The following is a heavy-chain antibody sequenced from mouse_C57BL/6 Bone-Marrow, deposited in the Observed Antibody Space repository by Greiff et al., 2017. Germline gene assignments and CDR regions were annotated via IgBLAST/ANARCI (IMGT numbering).Heavy chain of an antibody. CDR3: ARSLTGSFDY. J-gene: IGHJ2*01. Sequence: VKLQQSGAELVRPGTSVKVSCKASGYAFTNYLIEWVKQRPGQGLEWIGVINPGSGGTNYNEKFKGKATLTADKSSSTAYMQLSSLTSEDSAVYFCARSLTGSFDYWGQGTTLTVSS. CDR1: GYAFTNYL. CDR2: INPGSGGT. D-gene: IGHD4-1*01. V-gene: IGHV1-54*01.